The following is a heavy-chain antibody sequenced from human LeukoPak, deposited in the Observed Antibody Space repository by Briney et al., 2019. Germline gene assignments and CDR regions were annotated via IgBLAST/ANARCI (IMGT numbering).Heavy chain of an antibody. D-gene: IGHD2-15*01. J-gene: IGHJ2*01. CDR3: ARLYCSGGRCYSDWYFDL. V-gene: IGHV5-10-1*01. CDR1: GYSFTSYW. Sequence: GESLKISCKGFGYSFTSYWIGWVRQMPGKGLEWMGRIDPSDSETNYSPSFQGHVTISADKSISTAYLQWSGLKASDTAMYYCARLYCSGGRCYSDWYFDLWGRGTLVTVSS. CDR2: IDPSDSET.